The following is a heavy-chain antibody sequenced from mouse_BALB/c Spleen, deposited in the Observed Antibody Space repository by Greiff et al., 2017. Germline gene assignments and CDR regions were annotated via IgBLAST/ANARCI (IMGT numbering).Heavy chain of an antibody. D-gene: IGHD2-4*01. Sequence: VQLQQSGPGLVKPSQSLSLTCSVTGYSITSGYYWNWIRQFPGNKLEWMGYISYDGSNNYNPSLKNRISITRDTSKNQFFLKLNSVTTEDTATYYCAREGIYYDYDDAMDYWGQGTSVTVSS. J-gene: IGHJ4*01. CDR2: ISYDGSN. CDR1: GYSITSGYY. CDR3: AREGIYYDYDDAMDY. V-gene: IGHV3-6*02.